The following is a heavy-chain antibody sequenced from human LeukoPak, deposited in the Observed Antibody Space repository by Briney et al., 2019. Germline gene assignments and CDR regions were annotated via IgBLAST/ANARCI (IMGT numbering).Heavy chain of an antibody. V-gene: IGHV3-23*01. CDR2: ISGSGGST. CDR1: GFTFSSYG. Sequence: GGSLRLSCAVSGFTFSSYGMSWVRQAPGKGLEWVSAISGSGGSTYYADSVKGRFTISRDNSKNTLYLQMNSLRAEDTAVYYCAKDRKDGYNFGQHWGQGTLVTVSS. J-gene: IGHJ1*01. D-gene: IGHD5-24*01. CDR3: AKDRKDGYNFGQH.